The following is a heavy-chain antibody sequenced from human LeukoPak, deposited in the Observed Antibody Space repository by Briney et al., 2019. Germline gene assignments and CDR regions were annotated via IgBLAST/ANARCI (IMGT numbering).Heavy chain of an antibody. CDR3: ARDWMLVPRPDY. CDR1: GFTLSRYE. D-gene: IGHD6-13*01. Sequence: GGSLRLSCAASGFTLSRYEMSWVRQAPGKGLEWVAIIKQDESEKYYVDSVKGRFTISRDNAKNSVFLQMNSLRAEDTAMYYCARDWMLVPRPDYWGQGTLVTVSS. J-gene: IGHJ4*02. CDR2: IKQDESEK. V-gene: IGHV3-7*01.